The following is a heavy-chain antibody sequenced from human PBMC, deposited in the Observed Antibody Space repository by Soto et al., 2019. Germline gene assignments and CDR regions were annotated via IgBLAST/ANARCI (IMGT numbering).Heavy chain of an antibody. CDR2: ISGSGGST. CDR1: GFTFSSYA. D-gene: IGHD3-16*02. Sequence: EVQLLESGGGLVQPGGSLRLSCAASGFTFSSYAMSWVRQAPGKGLEWVSAISGSGGSTYYADSVKGRFTISRDNSKNTLYLQMNRLRAEDTAVYYCAKVVTSYDYVWGSYRPYYFDYWGQGTLVTVSS. J-gene: IGHJ4*02. V-gene: IGHV3-23*01. CDR3: AKVVTSYDYVWGSYRPYYFDY.